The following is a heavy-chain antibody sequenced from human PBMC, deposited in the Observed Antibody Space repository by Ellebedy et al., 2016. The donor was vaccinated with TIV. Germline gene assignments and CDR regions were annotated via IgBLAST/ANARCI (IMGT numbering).Heavy chain of an antibody. J-gene: IGHJ6*02. CDR3: ARDHRGYSYGHEYYYYYYGMDV. CDR2: ISGSGGST. V-gene: IGHV3-23*01. D-gene: IGHD5-18*01. Sequence: GESLKISCAASGFTFSSYTMSWVRQAPGKGLEWVSAISGSGGSTYYADSVKGRFTISRDNSKNTLYLEMNSLRAEDTAVFYCARDHRGYSYGHEYYYYYYGMDVWGQGTTVTVSS. CDR1: GFTFSSYT.